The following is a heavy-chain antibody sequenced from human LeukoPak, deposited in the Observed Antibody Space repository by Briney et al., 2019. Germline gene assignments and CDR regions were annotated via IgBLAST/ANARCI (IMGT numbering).Heavy chain of an antibody. V-gene: IGHV4-30-4*01. D-gene: IGHD3-3*01. Sequence: SETLSLTCTVSGGSISSGDYYWSWIRQPPGKGLEWIGYIYYSGSTYYKPSLKSRVTISVDTSKNQFSLKLSSVTAADTAVYYCARVLGGYDFWSGFGTYYFDYWGQGTLVTVSS. J-gene: IGHJ4*02. CDR3: ARVLGGYDFWSGFGTYYFDY. CDR1: GGSISSGDYY. CDR2: IYYSGST.